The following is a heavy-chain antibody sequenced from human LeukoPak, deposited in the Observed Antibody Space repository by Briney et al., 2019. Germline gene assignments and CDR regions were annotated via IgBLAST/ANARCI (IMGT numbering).Heavy chain of an antibody. V-gene: IGHV3-23*01. CDR1: GFTFSSCA. CDR3: AKIRKYYYNGLDV. CDR2: ISKSGGST. J-gene: IGHJ6*02. Sequence: PGGSLRLSCAASGFTFSSCAMTWVRQAPGKGLESVSAISKSGGSTYYADSLKGRFTISRDNSKNTLYLQMNSLRAEDTAVYYCAKIRKYYYNGLDVWGQGTTVTVSS. D-gene: IGHD3-3*02.